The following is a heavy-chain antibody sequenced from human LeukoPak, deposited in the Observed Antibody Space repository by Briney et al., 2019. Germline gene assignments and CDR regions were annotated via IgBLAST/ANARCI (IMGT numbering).Heavy chain of an antibody. D-gene: IGHD6-19*01. J-gene: IGHJ4*02. Sequence: GGSLRLSCAASGFTFTSYAMSWVRQAPGKGLEWVSAISGSGGSTYYAGSVKGRFTISRDNSKNTLYLQMNSLRAEDTAVYYCAKRSVAGTGYYFDCWGQGTLVTVSS. CDR1: GFTFTSYA. CDR3: AKRSVAGTGYYFDC. V-gene: IGHV3-23*01. CDR2: ISGSGGST.